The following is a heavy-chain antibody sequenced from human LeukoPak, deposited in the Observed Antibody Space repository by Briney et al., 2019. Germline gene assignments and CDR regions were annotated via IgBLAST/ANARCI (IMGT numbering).Heavy chain of an antibody. D-gene: IGHD3-10*01. V-gene: IGHV4-4*07. CDR1: GGSISSYY. Sequence: PSETLSLTCTVSGGSISSYYWSWIRQPAGKGLEWIGRIYTSGSTNYNPSLKSRVTMSVDTSKNQFSLKLSSVTAADTAVYYWARDLLWFGELLTNWFDPWGQGTLVTVSS. CDR2: IYTSGST. J-gene: IGHJ5*02. CDR3: ARDLLWFGELLTNWFDP.